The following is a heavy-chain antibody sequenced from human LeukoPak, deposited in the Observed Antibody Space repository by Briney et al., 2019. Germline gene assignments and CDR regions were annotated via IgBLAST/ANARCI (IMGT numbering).Heavy chain of an antibody. V-gene: IGHV3-23*01. CDR1: GFTFSSYA. D-gene: IGHD3-10*01. J-gene: IGHJ6*02. Sequence: GRSLRLSCTASGFTFSSYAMSWVRQAPGKGLEWVSAISGSGGSTYYADSVKGRFTISRDNSKNTLYLQMNSLRAEDTAVYYCAKAKPTIWSNYYYYGMDVWGQGTTVTVSS. CDR2: ISGSGGST. CDR3: AKAKPTIWSNYYYYGMDV.